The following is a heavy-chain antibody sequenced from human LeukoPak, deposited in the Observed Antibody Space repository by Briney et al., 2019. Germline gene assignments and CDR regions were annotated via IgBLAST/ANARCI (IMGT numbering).Heavy chain of an antibody. CDR2: INHSGST. CDR3: ARPLGYCSSTSCPQSWFDP. Sequence: SETLSLTCVVYGGSFSGYYWTWIRRPPGKGLQWIGEINHSGSTNYNPSLKSRVTISVDTSKNQFSLKLSSVTAADTAVYYCARPLGYCSSTSCPQSWFDPWGQGTLVTVSS. V-gene: IGHV4-34*01. CDR1: GGSFSGYY. J-gene: IGHJ5*02. D-gene: IGHD2-2*01.